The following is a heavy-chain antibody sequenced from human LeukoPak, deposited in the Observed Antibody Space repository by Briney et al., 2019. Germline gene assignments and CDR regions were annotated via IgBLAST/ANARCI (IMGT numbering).Heavy chain of an antibody. CDR2: IYYSGST. Sequence: SETLSLTCTVSGGSISTYYWSWIRQPPGKGLEYIGYIYYSGSTNYNPSLKSRVTMSVDTSKNQFSLKLSSVTAADTAVYYCAREEVQHVLDIWGQETMVSVSS. J-gene: IGHJ3*02. V-gene: IGHV4-59*01. CDR3: AREEVQHVLDI. CDR1: GGSISTYY. D-gene: IGHD3-10*02.